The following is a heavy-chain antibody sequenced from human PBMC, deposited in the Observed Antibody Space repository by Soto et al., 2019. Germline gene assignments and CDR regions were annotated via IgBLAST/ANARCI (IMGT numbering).Heavy chain of an antibody. CDR2: IIPIFGTA. CDR3: ASRGSYYDSIGPYALDI. Sequence: SVKVSCKASGGTSSSYAISWVRQAPGQGLEWMGGIIPIFGTANYAQKFQGRVTITADESTSTAYMELSSLRSEDTAVNYCASRGSYYDSIGPYALDIWGQGTMVTVS. V-gene: IGHV1-69*13. CDR1: GGTSSSYA. J-gene: IGHJ3*02. D-gene: IGHD3-22*01.